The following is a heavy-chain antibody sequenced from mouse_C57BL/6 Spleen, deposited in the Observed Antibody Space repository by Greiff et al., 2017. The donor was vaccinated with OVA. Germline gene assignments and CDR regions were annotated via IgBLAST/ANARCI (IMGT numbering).Heavy chain of an antibody. V-gene: IGHV1-82*01. CDR1: GYAFSSSW. Sequence: QVQLKQSGPELVKPGASVKISCKASGYAFSSSWMNWVKQRPGKGLEWIGRIYPGDGDTNYNGKFKGKATLTADKSSSTAYMQLSSLTSEDSAVYFCAREGYDYDKFAYWGQGTLVTVSA. D-gene: IGHD2-4*01. CDR3: AREGYDYDKFAY. CDR2: IYPGDGDT. J-gene: IGHJ3*01.